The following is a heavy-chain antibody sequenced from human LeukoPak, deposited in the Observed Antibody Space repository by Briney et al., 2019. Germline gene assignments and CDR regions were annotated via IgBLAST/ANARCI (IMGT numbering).Heavy chain of an antibody. CDR1: GFTFSSYA. CDR3: ATYRQVLLPFES. J-gene: IGHJ4*02. D-gene: IGHD2-8*02. V-gene: IGHV3-64*01. CDR2: ISSNGGST. Sequence: GGSLRLSCAASGFTFSSYAMHWVRQAPGKGLEYVSAISSNGGSTYYANSVKGRFTISRDNSKNTLYLQMGSLRAEDTAIYYCATYRQVLLPFESWGQGTLVTVSS.